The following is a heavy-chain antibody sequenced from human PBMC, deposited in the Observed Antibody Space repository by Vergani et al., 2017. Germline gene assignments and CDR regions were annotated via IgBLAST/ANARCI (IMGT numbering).Heavy chain of an antibody. J-gene: IGHJ5*01. CDR2: ISRDGGDT. CDR1: GFTFRNYI. V-gene: IGHV3-64*01. D-gene: IGHD1-1*01. Sequence: EVQLVESGGGLVQPGRSLRLSCAASGFTFRNYIMHWVRQTPGRGLEYVSGISRDGGDTYHANSVRGRFTISRDNSKNTVYLQMGSLETEDTAVYYCARGGARGTTLSTTWFDSGGQGTLVTVSS. CDR3: ARGGARGTTLSTTWFDS.